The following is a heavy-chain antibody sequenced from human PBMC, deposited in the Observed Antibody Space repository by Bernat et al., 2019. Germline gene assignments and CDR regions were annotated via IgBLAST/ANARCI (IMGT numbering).Heavy chain of an antibody. V-gene: IGHV3-66*02. CDR2: IYSGGST. CDR1: GFTVSSNY. CDR3: ARESKRPYYFDY. J-gene: IGHJ4*02. Sequence: EVQLVESGGGLVQPGGSLRLSCAASGFTVSSNYMSWVRQAPGKGLEWVSVIYSGGSTYYADSVKGRFTISRDNSKNTLYLQMNSLRAEDTAVYYCARESKRPYYFDYWGQGPLVTVSS. D-gene: IGHD6-25*01.